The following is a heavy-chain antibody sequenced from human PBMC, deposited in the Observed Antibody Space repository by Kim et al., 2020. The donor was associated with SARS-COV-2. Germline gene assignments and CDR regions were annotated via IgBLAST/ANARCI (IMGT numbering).Heavy chain of an antibody. V-gene: IGHV3-64*01. CDR2: ISSNGGST. D-gene: IGHD3-22*01. J-gene: IGHJ3*02. CDR1: GFTFSSYA. CDR3: ARGDRYYYDSSGYYLDAFDI. Sequence: GGSLRLSCAASGFTFSSYAMHWVRQAPGKGLEYVSAISSNGGSTYYANSVKGRFTISRDNSKNTLYLQMGSLRAEDMAVYYCARGDRYYYDSSGYYLDAFDIWGQGTMVTVSS.